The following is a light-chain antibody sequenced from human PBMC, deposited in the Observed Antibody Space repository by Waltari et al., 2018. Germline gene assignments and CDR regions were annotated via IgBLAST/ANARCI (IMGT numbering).Light chain of an antibody. CDR2: KAS. Sequence: DIQMTQSPSSLSASVGDTVTITCRASQSISYWLDWYQQKPGKNPNLLIYKASTLHSGVPSRFSGSGSGTDFTFTIRNLQPEDFATYYCFQYNKTPYSFGQGTKVEIK. J-gene: IGKJ2*03. CDR1: QSISYW. CDR3: FQYNKTPYS. V-gene: IGKV1-5*03.